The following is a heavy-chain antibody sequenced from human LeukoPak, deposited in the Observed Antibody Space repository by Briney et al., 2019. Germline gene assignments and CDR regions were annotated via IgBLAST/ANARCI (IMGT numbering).Heavy chain of an antibody. CDR2: ISGSGGSK. Sequence: SGGTLSLSCAVSGFTFSSYYMSWVRQAPGKGLEWVSDISGSGGSKYYADSVKGRFTISRDNSKITLYMQINSLRAEDTGVYYGAKGVVPAAIENYYFDYWGQGTLVTVSS. V-gene: IGHV3-23*01. J-gene: IGHJ4*02. CDR1: GFTFSSYY. CDR3: AKGVVPAAIENYYFDY. D-gene: IGHD2-2*02.